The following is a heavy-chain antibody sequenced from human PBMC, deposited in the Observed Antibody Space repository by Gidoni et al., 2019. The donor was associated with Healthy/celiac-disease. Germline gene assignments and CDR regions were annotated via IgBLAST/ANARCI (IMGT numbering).Heavy chain of an antibody. CDR3: ARDPRGGSGSYYIYYYYGMDV. D-gene: IGHD3-10*01. Sequence: QVQLQESGPGLVKPSQTLSLTCTVSGGSISSGSYYWSWIRQPAGKGLEWIGRIYTSGSTNYNPSLKSRVTISVDTSKNQFSLKLSSVTAADTAVYYCARDPRGGSGSYYIYYYYGMDVWGQGTTVTVSS. CDR2: IYTSGST. V-gene: IGHV4-61*02. J-gene: IGHJ6*02. CDR1: GGSISSGSYY.